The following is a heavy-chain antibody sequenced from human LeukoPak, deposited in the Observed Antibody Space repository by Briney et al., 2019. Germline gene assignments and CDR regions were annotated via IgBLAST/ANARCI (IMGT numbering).Heavy chain of an antibody. Sequence: GGSLRLSCAASGFTFSSYAMSWVRQAPGKGLEWVSAISGSGGSTYYADSVKGRFTISRDNFKNTLYLQMNSLRAEDTAVYYCARCSGGSCYGGPFDYWGQGTLVTVSS. CDR1: GFTFSSYA. V-gene: IGHV3-23*01. CDR3: ARCSGGSCYGGPFDY. CDR2: ISGSGGST. D-gene: IGHD2-15*01. J-gene: IGHJ4*02.